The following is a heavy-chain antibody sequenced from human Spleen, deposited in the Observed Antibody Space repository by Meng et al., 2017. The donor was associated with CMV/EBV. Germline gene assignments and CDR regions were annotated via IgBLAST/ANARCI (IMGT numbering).Heavy chain of an antibody. CDR1: GYSISSGYY. D-gene: IGHD2-15*01. CDR2: LYHSGTT. V-gene: IGHV4-38-2*02. Sequence: SETLSLTCTVSGYSISSGYYWGWIRQPPGKGLEWIGSLYHSGTTYYNPSLKSRVTMSVDTSKNQFSLKLSSVTAADTAVYYCARDGDCSGGACYDRWGQGTLVTVSS. J-gene: IGHJ4*02. CDR3: ARDGDCSGGACYDR.